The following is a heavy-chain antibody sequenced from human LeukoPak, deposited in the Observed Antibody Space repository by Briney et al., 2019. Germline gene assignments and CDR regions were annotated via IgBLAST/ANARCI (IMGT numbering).Heavy chain of an antibody. D-gene: IGHD1-1*01. CDR3: AIDGTTGTGVRAFDI. Sequence: GGSLRLSCAASGFTFSSYSMNWVRQAPGKGLEWVSSISSSSSYIYYADSVKGRFTISRDNAKNSLYLQMNSLRAEDTAVYYCAIDGTTGTGVRAFDIWGQGTMVTVSS. J-gene: IGHJ3*02. CDR1: GFTFSSYS. V-gene: IGHV3-21*01. CDR2: ISSSSSYI.